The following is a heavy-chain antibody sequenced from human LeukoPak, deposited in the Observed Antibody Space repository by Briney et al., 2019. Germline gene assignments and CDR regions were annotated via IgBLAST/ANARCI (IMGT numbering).Heavy chain of an antibody. D-gene: IGHD3-10*01. CDR1: GGSVSSGRYY. Sequence: SETLSLTCTVSGGSVSSGRYYWSWIRQPPGKGLEWIGYIDYSGSTDYNPSLKSRVSISVDTSRNQFSLKLNSVTAVDTAVYYCARDRGVRGIDYWGQGTLVTVSS. CDR2: IDYSGST. J-gene: IGHJ4*02. CDR3: ARDRGVRGIDY. V-gene: IGHV4-61*01.